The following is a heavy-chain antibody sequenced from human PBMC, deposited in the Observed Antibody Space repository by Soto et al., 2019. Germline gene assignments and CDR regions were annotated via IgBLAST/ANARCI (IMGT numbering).Heavy chain of an antibody. CDR3: ARGYSSSRRGDY. D-gene: IGHD6-13*01. CDR1: GDSLSSGGYY. Sequence: QVQLQESGPGLVKPSQTLSLTCTVSGDSLSSGGYYWSWIRQHPGKGLEWIGYIYDSGSTYYSPSLKSRVTISVDSSKNQFSLKISSVTAADTAVYYCARGYSSSRRGDYWGQGTLVTVSS. J-gene: IGHJ4*02. V-gene: IGHV4-31*03. CDR2: IYDSGST.